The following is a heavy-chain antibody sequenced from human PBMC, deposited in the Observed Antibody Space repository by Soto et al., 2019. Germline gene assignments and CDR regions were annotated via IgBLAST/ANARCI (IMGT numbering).Heavy chain of an antibody. D-gene: IGHD3-22*01. CDR3: ARGYDSSGYDAFDI. CDR2: MNPNSGNT. V-gene: IGHV1-8*01. CDR1: GYTFTSYD. J-gene: IGHJ3*02. Sequence: ASVKVSCKASGYTFTSYDINWVRQATGQGLEWIGWMNPNSGNTGYAQKFQGRVTMNRNTSISTAYMELSSLRSEDTAVYYCARGYDSSGYDAFDIWGQGTMVTVSS.